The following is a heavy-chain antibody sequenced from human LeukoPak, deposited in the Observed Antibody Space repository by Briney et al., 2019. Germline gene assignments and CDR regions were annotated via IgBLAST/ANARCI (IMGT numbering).Heavy chain of an antibody. V-gene: IGHV1-2*02. D-gene: IGHD6-13*01. CDR2: INPNSGGT. CDR3: ARIAGTAVSFDY. J-gene: IGHJ4*02. CDR1: GYTFTNYG. Sequence: GASVKVSCKASGYTFTNYGISWVRQAPGQGLERMGWINPNSGGTNYAQKFQGRVTMTRDTSISTAYMELSRLRSDDTAVYYCARIAGTAVSFDYWGQGTLVTVSS.